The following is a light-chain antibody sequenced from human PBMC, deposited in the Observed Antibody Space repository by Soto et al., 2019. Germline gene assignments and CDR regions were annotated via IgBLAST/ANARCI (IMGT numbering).Light chain of an antibody. CDR1: NSNIGNHY. CDR3: GTWDSSLSAVV. Sequence: QSVLTQPPSVSAAPGQKVTISCSGSNSNIGNHYVAWYRQLPGTAPKLLIYDNTHPPSGIPDRVSGSKSGTSATLGITGLETGDEADYYCGTWDSSLSAVVFGGGTKLTVL. J-gene: IGLJ2*01. V-gene: IGLV1-51*01. CDR2: DNT.